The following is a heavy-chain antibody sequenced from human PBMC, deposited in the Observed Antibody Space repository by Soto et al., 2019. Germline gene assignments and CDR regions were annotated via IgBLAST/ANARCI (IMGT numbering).Heavy chain of an antibody. J-gene: IGHJ5*02. CDR1: GYTFTSYG. CDR3: ARDREYHWNYNWFDP. Sequence: QVQLVQSGAEVKKPGASVKVSCKASGYTFTSYGISWVRQAPGQGLEWMGWISAYNGNTNFAQKLQGRVTMTTETSTSTAYMELRSLRSDDTAVYYCARDREYHWNYNWFDPWGQGTLVPVSS. V-gene: IGHV1-18*01. D-gene: IGHD1-7*01. CDR2: ISAYNGNT.